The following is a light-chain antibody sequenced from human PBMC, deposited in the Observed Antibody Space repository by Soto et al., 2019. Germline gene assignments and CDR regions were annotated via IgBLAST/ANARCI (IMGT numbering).Light chain of an antibody. CDR3: QQYNNWPPLT. Sequence: EIVMTQSPATLSVSPGERATLSCRASQSVSSNLAWYQQKPGQAPRLLIYGASTRATGIPARFRGSGSGTDFTLTISSLQSEDFAVYYCQQYNNWPPLTFGGWTKVDIK. CDR1: QSVSSN. V-gene: IGKV3-15*01. J-gene: IGKJ4*01. CDR2: GAS.